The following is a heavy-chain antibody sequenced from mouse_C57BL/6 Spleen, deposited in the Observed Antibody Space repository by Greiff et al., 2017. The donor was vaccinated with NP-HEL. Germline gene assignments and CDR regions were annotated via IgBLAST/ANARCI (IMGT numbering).Heavy chain of an antibody. J-gene: IGHJ4*01. Sequence: DVQLQESGGGLVQPGGSMKLSCVASGFTFSNYWMNWVRQSPEKGLEWVAQIRLKSDNYATHYAESVKGRFTISRDDSKSSVYLQMNNLRAEDTGIYYCTGHLRPSYAMDYWGQGTSVTVSS. CDR3: TGHLRPSYAMDY. CDR2: IRLKSDNYAT. V-gene: IGHV6-3*01. D-gene: IGHD3-2*02. CDR1: GFTFSNYW.